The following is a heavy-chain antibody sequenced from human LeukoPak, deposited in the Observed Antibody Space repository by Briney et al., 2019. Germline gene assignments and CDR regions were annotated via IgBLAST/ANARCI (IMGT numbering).Heavy chain of an antibody. Sequence: ASVKVSRKASGYTFTGYYMHWVRQAPGQGLEWMGWINPNSGGTNYAQKFQGRVTMTRDTSISTAYMELSRLRSDDTAVYYCARGGRYYDSSGHRGDYWGQGTLVTVSS. J-gene: IGHJ4*02. V-gene: IGHV1-2*02. CDR1: GYTFTGYY. CDR2: INPNSGGT. D-gene: IGHD3-22*01. CDR3: ARGGRYYDSSGHRGDY.